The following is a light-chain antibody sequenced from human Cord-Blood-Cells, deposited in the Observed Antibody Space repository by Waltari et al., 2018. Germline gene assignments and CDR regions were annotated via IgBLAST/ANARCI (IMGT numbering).Light chain of an antibody. Sequence: IVLTQSPGTLSLSPGERATLSCRASQSVSSSYLAWYQQKPGQAPRLLSYGASSRATGIPDRFSGSGSGTDVTLTISRLEPEDFAVYYCQQYGSSPPITFGQGTRLEIK. J-gene: IGKJ5*01. CDR2: GAS. V-gene: IGKV3-20*01. CDR1: QSVSSSY. CDR3: QQYGSSPPIT.